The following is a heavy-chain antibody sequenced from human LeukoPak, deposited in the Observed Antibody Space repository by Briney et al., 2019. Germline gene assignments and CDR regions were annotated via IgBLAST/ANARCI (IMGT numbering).Heavy chain of an antibody. V-gene: IGHV3-64D*06. CDR1: GFTFSSYA. Sequence: GGSLRLSCSASGFTFSSYAMHWVRQAPGKGLEYVSRIISNGGSTYYADSVKGRFTTSRDNSKNTLYLQMSSLRAEDTAVYYCVKVLTGYYYYFDSWGQGTLVTVSS. CDR3: VKVLTGYYYYFDS. J-gene: IGHJ4*02. D-gene: IGHD3-9*01. CDR2: IISNGGST.